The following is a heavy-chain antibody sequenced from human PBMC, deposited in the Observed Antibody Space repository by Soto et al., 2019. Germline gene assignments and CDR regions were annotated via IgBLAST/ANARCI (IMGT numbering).Heavy chain of an antibody. J-gene: IGHJ6*02. V-gene: IGHV1-18*01. CDR1: GYTFTSYG. Sequence: ASVKVSCKASGYTFTSYGIRWVRQAPGQGLEWMGWISAYNGNTNYAQKLQGRVTMTTDTSTSTAYMELRSLRSDDTAVYYCARGLNAGYDFWSGYSPTLYGMDVWGQGTTVTVYS. D-gene: IGHD3-3*01. CDR2: ISAYNGNT. CDR3: ARGLNAGYDFWSGYSPTLYGMDV.